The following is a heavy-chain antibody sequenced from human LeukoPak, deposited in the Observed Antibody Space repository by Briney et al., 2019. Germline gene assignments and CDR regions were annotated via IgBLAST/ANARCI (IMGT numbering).Heavy chain of an antibody. J-gene: IGHJ4*02. CDR3: AKDSSGGLLLGGFDY. CDR1: GFTFSSYG. V-gene: IGHV3-30*18. D-gene: IGHD2-15*01. Sequence: GGSLRLSCAASGFTFSSYGMHWVRQAPGKGLEWVAVISYDGSNKYYADSVKGRFTISRDNSKNTLYLQMNSLRAEDTAVYYCAKDSSGGLLLGGFDYWGQGTLVTVSS. CDR2: ISYDGSNK.